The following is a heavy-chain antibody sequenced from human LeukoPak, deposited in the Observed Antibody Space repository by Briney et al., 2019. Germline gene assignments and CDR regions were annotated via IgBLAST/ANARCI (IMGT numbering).Heavy chain of an antibody. D-gene: IGHD1-7*01. Sequence: SVKVSCKASGGTFSSYAISWVRQAPGQGLEWMGGIIPIFGTANYAQKFQGRVTMTTDTSTSTVYMELRGLRSDDAAVYYCAREPPATFWNYAYYYYYMDVWGKGTTVTVSS. CDR3: AREPPATFWNYAYYYYYMDV. CDR2: IIPIFGTA. V-gene: IGHV1-69*05. CDR1: GGTFSSYA. J-gene: IGHJ6*03.